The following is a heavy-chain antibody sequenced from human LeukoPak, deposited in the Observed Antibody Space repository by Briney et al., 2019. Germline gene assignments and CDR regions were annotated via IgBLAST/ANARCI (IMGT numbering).Heavy chain of an antibody. V-gene: IGHV4-30-4*08. Sequence: PSQTLSLTCTVSGGSISSGDYYWSWIRQPPGKGLEWIGYIYYSGSTYYNPSLKSRVTISVDTSKNQFSLKLNSVTAADTAVYYCATYCSSTSCYSRYAFDIWGQGTMVTVSS. CDR1: GGSISSGDYY. CDR2: IYYSGST. CDR3: ATYCSSTSCYSRYAFDI. D-gene: IGHD2-2*02. J-gene: IGHJ3*02.